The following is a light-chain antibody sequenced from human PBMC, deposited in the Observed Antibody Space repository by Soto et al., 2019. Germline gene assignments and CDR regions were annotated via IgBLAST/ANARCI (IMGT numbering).Light chain of an antibody. J-gene: IGLJ2*01. CDR1: SSNIGAGYD. V-gene: IGLV1-40*01. Sequence: QSVLTQPPSVSGAPGQSVTISCTGSSSNIGAGYDVHWYQQLPGTAPKLLIYGNSNRPSGVPDRFSGSKSGTSASLAITGVEAEDEADYYCQSYDSSLSGSLFGGGTKLTVL. CDR3: QSYDSSLSGSL. CDR2: GNS.